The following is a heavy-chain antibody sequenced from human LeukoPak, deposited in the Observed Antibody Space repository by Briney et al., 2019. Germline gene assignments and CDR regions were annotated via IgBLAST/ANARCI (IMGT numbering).Heavy chain of an antibody. CDR1: GGSISSSSYY. CDR2: IYYSGST. D-gene: IGHD5-12*01. CDR3: ARHFLGGYGLFDY. J-gene: IGHJ4*02. Sequence: SETLSLTCTVSGGSISSSSYYWGWLRQPPGKGLEWIGSIYYSGSTYYNPSLKSRVTISVDTSKNQFSLKLSSVTAADTAVYYCARHFLGGYGLFDYWGQGTLVTVSS. V-gene: IGHV4-39*01.